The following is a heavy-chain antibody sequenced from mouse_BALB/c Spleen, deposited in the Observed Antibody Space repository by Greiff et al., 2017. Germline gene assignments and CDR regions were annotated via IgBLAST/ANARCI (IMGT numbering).Heavy chain of an antibody. D-gene: IGHD2-4*01. CDR1: GFSLTGYG. CDR3: ARSTMITTFPMDY. J-gene: IGHJ4*01. V-gene: IGHV2-6-7*01. Sequence: VQLQQSGPGLVAPSQSLSITCTVSGFSLTGYGVNWVRQPPGKGLEWLGMIWGDGSTDYNSALKSRLSISKDNSKSQVFLKMNSLQTDDTARYYCARSTMITTFPMDYWGQGTSVTVSS. CDR2: IWGDGST.